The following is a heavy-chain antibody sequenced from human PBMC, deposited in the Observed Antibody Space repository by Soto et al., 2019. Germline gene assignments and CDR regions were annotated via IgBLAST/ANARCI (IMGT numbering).Heavy chain of an antibody. J-gene: IGHJ4*02. V-gene: IGHV4-59*01. CDR1: GGSISSYY. CDR2: IYYSGST. CDR3: AREARGPSDY. Sequence: QVQLQESGPGLVKPSETLSLTCTVSGGSISSYYWSWIRQPPGKGLEWIGYIYYSGSTNYNPSLTXXVXIXXDPAKNQFSLKLSSVTAADTAVYYCAREARGPSDYWGQGTLVTVSS.